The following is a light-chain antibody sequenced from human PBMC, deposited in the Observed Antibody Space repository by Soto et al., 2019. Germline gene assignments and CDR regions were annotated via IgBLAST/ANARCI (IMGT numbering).Light chain of an antibody. Sequence: QSVLTQPASVSGSPGQSITISCTGTSSDVGSYNLVSWYQQHPGKAPKLMIYEGSKRPSGVSNRFSGSKSGNTASLTISGLQAEDEADYYCCSYTSKSSLIFGGGTKVTVL. J-gene: IGLJ2*01. CDR3: CSYTSKSSLI. V-gene: IGLV2-14*02. CDR1: SSDVGSYNL. CDR2: EGS.